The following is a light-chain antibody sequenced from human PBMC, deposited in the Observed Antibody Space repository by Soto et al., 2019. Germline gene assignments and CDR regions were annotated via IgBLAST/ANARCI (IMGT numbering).Light chain of an antibody. Sequence: EKVMTQSPAPLSVSPGERATLSCRASQSVSSNLAWYQQKPGQAPRLLIYGASTRATGIPARFSGSGSGTEFTLTISSLQSEDFAVYYCQQYNNWPLTFGGGTKVDIK. J-gene: IGKJ4*01. V-gene: IGKV3-15*01. CDR3: QQYNNWPLT. CDR1: QSVSSN. CDR2: GAS.